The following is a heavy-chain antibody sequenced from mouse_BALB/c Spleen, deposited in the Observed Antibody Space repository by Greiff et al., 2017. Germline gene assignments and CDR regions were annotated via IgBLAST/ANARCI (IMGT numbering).Heavy chain of an antibody. Sequence: VKLMESGPGLVAPSQSLSITCTVSGFSLTSYGVHWVRQPPGKGLEWLGVIWAGGSTNYNSALMSRLSISKDNSKSQVFLKMNSLQTDDTAMYYCARDRTTPGDFDVWGAGTTVTVSS. CDR2: IWAGGST. V-gene: IGHV2-9*02. J-gene: IGHJ1*01. CDR3: ARDRTTPGDFDV. CDR1: GFSLTSYG. D-gene: IGHD1-1*01.